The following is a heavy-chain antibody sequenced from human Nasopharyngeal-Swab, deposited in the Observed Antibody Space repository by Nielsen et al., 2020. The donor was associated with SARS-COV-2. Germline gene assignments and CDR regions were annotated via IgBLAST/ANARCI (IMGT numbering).Heavy chain of an antibody. V-gene: IGHV3-64D*08. CDR3: VKGAAAYYYGMDV. Sequence: GESLKISCAASGFAFIDYSMDWVRQAPGKGLEYVSAISSNGGSTYYADSVKGRFTISRDNSKNTLYLQMSSLRAEDTAVYYCVKGAAAYYYGMDVWGQGTTVTVSS. CDR1: GFAFIDYS. CDR2: ISSNGGST. D-gene: IGHD2-2*01. J-gene: IGHJ6*02.